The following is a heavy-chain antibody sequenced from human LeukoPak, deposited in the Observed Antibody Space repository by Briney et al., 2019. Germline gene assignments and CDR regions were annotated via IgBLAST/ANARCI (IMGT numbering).Heavy chain of an antibody. D-gene: IGHD6-13*01. CDR2: ISSSSSTI. J-gene: IGHJ4*02. V-gene: IGHV3-48*01. CDR1: GFTFSSYS. CDR3: ARRLSSWYVDY. Sequence: PGGSLRLSCAASGFTFSSYSMNWVRQAPGKGLEWVSYISSSSSTIYYADSVKGRFTISRDNAKNSLYLQMNSLRAEDTAVYYCARRLSSWYVDYWGQGTLVTVSS.